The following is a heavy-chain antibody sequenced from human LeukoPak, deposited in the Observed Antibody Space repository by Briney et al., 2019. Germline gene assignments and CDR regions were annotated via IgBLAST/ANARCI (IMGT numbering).Heavy chain of an antibody. J-gene: IGHJ4*02. CDR1: GGSISSSSYY. CDR3: ARFSRDASLVYWFDY. Sequence: SETLSLTCTVSGGSISSSSYYWGWIRQPPGKGLEWIGSIYYSGSTYYNPSLKSRVTISVDTSKNQFSLKLISVTAADTAVYYCARFSRDASLVYWFDYWGQGALVTVSS. V-gene: IGHV4-39*07. D-gene: IGHD1-26*01. CDR2: IYYSGST.